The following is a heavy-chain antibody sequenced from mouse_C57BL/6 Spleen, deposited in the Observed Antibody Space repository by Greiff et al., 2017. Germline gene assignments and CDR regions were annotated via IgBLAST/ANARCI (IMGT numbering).Heavy chain of an antibody. CDR2: IYPGSGST. D-gene: IGHD1-1*01. CDR1: GYTFTSYW. CDR3: ARGYYGSSYVSAMDY. V-gene: IGHV1-55*01. J-gene: IGHJ4*01. Sequence: QVQLQQPGAELVKPGASVKMSCKASGYTFTSYWITWVKQRPGQGLEWIGDIYPGSGSTNYNEKFKSKATLTVDTSSSTAYMQLSSLTSEDSAVYYCARGYYGSSYVSAMDYWGQGTSVTVSS.